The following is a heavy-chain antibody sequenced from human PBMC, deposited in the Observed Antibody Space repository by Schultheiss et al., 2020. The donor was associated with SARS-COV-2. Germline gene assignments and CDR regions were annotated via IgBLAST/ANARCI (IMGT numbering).Heavy chain of an antibody. CDR3: ARVTGRDAFDI. Sequence: GGSLRLSCAASGFTFDDYGMSWVRQAPGKGLVWVSRINSDGSSTSYADSVKGRFTISRDNAKNTLYLQMNSLRAEDTAVYYCARVTGRDAFDIWGQGTMVTVSS. J-gene: IGHJ3*02. CDR2: INSDGSST. V-gene: IGHV3-74*01. CDR1: GFTFDDYG.